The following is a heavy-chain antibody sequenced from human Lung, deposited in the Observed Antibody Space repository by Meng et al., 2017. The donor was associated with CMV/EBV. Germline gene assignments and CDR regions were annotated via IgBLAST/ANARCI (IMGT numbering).Heavy chain of an antibody. J-gene: IGHJ4*01. D-gene: IGHD2-2*01. CDR2: ISPYDGNT. CDR3: ARERGYCGTTSCSYYFDY. CDR1: GYTFTSYG. V-gene: IGHV1-18*01. Sequence: SVXVSXXASGYTFTSYGIIWVRQAPGQGLEWMGWISPYDGNTNYAQTLQDRVTMTTDTPTSTAYMELRSLRSDDTAVYFCARERGYCGTTSCSYYFDYWGHGTXVTVSS.